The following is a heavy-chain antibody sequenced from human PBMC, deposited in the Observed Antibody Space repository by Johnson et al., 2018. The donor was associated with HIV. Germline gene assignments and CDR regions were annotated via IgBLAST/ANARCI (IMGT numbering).Heavy chain of an antibody. CDR3: AKVRRAYYEDAFDI. Sequence: QVQLVESGGGVVQPGGSLRLSCEASRFTFSSYGMHWVRQAPGKGLEWVAFIRNDGSNKNYGDSVKDRFTISRDNSKNTLYLQMNSLRAEDTAVYYCAKVRRAYYEDAFDIWGQGTMVTVSS. V-gene: IGHV3-30*02. CDR1: RFTFSSYG. D-gene: IGHD3-22*01. CDR2: IRNDGSNK. J-gene: IGHJ3*02.